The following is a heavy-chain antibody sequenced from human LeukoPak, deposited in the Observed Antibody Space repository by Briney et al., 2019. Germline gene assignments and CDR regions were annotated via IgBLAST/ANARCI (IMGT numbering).Heavy chain of an antibody. CDR2: IYHSGST. V-gene: IGHV4-30-2*01. Sequence: PSETLSLTCTVSGGSISSGGYYWSWIRQPPGKGLEWIGYIYHSGSTYYNPSLKSRVTISVDRSKNQFSLKLSSVTAADTAVYYCARDSHWRLAAINGDYGYWGQGTLVTVSS. J-gene: IGHJ4*02. CDR3: ARDSHWRLAAINGDYGY. CDR1: GGSISSGGYY. D-gene: IGHD4-17*01.